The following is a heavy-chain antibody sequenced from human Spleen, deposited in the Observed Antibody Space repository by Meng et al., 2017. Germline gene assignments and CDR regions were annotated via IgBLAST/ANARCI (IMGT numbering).Heavy chain of an antibody. V-gene: IGHV5-51*01. CDR2: IYPGDSDT. J-gene: IGHJ3*02. Sequence: GESLKISCKGSGYSFTSYWIGWVRQMPGKGLEWMGIIYPGDSDTRYSPFFQGQVTISADKSISTAYLQWSSLKASDTAMYYCARHLGQVGSGYDYPTWAAFDIWGQGTMVTVSS. D-gene: IGHD5-12*01. CDR1: GYSFTSYW. CDR3: ARHLGQVGSGYDYPTWAAFDI.